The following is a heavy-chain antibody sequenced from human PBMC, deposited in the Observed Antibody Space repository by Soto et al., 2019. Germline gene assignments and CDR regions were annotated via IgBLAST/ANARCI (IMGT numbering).Heavy chain of an antibody. D-gene: IGHD2-2*01. CDR2: IYYSGST. J-gene: IGHJ6*03. CDR1: GGSVSSGSYY. Sequence: TLSLTCTVSGGSVSSGSYYWSWIRQPPGKGLEWIGYIYYSGSTNYNPSLKSRVTISVDTSKNQFSLKLSSVTAADTAVYYCARGRVPAAMPDSYYYYMDVWGKGTTVTVSS. CDR3: ARGRVPAAMPDSYYYYMDV. V-gene: IGHV4-61*01.